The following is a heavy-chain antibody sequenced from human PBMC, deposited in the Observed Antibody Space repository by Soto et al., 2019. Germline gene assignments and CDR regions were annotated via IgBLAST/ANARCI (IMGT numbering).Heavy chain of an antibody. J-gene: IGHJ4*02. D-gene: IGHD6-13*01. Sequence: SVKGRFTISRDNAENSLYLQMNSLRAEDTAVYYCAIDLAGGIPDYWGPGTRVTVSS. V-gene: IGHV3-48*01. CDR3: AIDLAGGIPDY.